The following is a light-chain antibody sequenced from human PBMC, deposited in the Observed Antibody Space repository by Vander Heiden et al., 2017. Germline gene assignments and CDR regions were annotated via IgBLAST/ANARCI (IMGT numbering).Light chain of an antibody. CDR2: KAS. J-gene: IGKJ1*01. Sequence: ETQMTQPLSSLSASAGERVTITCRASQSIYSWLAWYQKQPGEVPKLLSYKASTLESRVPSRCSGSGSGTEFTLTISSLEPDDLATFSCQQYNSDPWTFGQGTKVEIK. V-gene: IGKV1-5*03. CDR1: QSIYSW. CDR3: QQYNSDPWT.